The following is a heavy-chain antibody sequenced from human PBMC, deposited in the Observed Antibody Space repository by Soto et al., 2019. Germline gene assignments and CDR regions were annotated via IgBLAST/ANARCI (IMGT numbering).Heavy chain of an antibody. Sequence: QVQLVQSGAEVKKPGSSVKVSCKASVGTFSNYAINCVRQAPGQGLEGMGGITPIFGSANYAQKFQGRVTIIADKSTNTVYMELSSLRSDDTAVYYCANLVAGGYYYHGMDVWGQGTTVTVSS. CDR2: ITPIFGSA. D-gene: IGHD2-21*01. CDR3: ANLVAGGYYYHGMDV. J-gene: IGHJ6*02. V-gene: IGHV1-69*06. CDR1: VGTFSNYA.